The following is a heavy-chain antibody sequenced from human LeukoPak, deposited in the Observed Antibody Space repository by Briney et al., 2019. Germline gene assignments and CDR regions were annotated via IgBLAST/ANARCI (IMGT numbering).Heavy chain of an antibody. CDR2: ISSSSSTI. CDR1: GFTFSSYS. J-gene: IGHJ4*02. Sequence: GGSLRLSCAASGFTFSSYSMNWVRQAPGKGLEWVSYISSSSSTIYYADSVKGQFTISRDNAKNSLYLQMNSLRDEDTAVYYCARDRCSSTSCGYDYWGQGTLVTVSS. CDR3: ARDRCSSTSCGYDY. D-gene: IGHD2-2*01. V-gene: IGHV3-48*02.